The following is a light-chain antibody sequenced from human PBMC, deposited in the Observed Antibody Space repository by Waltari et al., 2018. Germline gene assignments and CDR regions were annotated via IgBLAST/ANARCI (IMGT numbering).Light chain of an antibody. CDR1: SSNIGADYD. J-gene: IGLJ3*02. CDR2: DTN. CDR3: QSYDNTLRAWV. Sequence: QSVLTQPPSVSGAPGQRVAISCPGNSSNIGADYDVPLYQVLPGTAPKLVIYDTNVRPPGVPDRVSGSKSGTSASLAITGLQAEDDAHYYCQSYDNTLRAWVFGGGTKLTVL. V-gene: IGLV1-40*01.